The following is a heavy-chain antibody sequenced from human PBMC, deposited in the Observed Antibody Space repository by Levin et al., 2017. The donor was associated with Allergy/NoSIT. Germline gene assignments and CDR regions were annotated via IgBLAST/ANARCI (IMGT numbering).Heavy chain of an antibody. J-gene: IGHJ4*02. CDR3: ARAYSSGWYFDF. CDR1: GDSMRSYY. V-gene: IGHV4-59*01. D-gene: IGHD6-19*01. Sequence: SQTLSLTCTVSGDSMRSYYWSWLRQPPGKGLEWIGYIYYSGNTNYNPSLKSRVTIFVDTSRNQFSLKLSSVTAADAAVYYCARAYSSGWYFDFWGQGILVTVSS. CDR2: IYYSGNT.